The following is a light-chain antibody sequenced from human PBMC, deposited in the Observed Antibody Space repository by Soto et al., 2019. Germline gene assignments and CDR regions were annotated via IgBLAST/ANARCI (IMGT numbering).Light chain of an antibody. CDR2: GAS. Sequence: EIVLTQSPGTLSLSPGERATLSCRASQSVSSSSLAWYQQKPGQAPRLLIYGASSRATGIPDRFSGSGSGTDFTLIISRLEPEEFAVYSCQQYGSSPLTFGGGTNVEI. J-gene: IGKJ4*01. CDR1: QSVSSSS. CDR3: QQYGSSPLT. V-gene: IGKV3-20*01.